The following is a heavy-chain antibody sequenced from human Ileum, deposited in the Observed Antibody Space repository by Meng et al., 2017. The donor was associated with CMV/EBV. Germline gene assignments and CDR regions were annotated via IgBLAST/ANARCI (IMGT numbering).Heavy chain of an antibody. CDR2: INHGRSS. Sequence: QLQIQQWGAGLLKTWGTVNIMCAGYGESFSEYHWSWVRQPPGKGLEWIGEINHGRSSNYNPSLMNRVTTSVDRSRNQVSLKFTSGTAADTAVYYCARASPLRRFLSYWGQGTLVTVSS. CDR3: ARASPLRRFLSY. D-gene: IGHD3-3*01. CDR1: GESFSEYH. J-gene: IGHJ4*02. V-gene: IGHV4-34*01.